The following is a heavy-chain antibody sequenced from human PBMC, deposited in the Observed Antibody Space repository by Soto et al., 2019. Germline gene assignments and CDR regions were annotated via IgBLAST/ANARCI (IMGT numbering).Heavy chain of an antibody. Sequence: GGSLRLSCVASGFTLSDYYVDWVRQAPGKGLEWVGRTRDKPNSYTTEYAASVEGRFTISRDDSKNSLYLQLNSLNTEDTALYYCARITWGRDHYYGMDVWGQGTTVTVSS. J-gene: IGHJ6*02. D-gene: IGHD1-26*01. V-gene: IGHV3-72*01. CDR3: ARITWGRDHYYGMDV. CDR1: GFTLSDYY. CDR2: TRDKPNSYTT.